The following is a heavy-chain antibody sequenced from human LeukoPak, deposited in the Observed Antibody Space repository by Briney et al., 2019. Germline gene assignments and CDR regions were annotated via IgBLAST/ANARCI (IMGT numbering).Heavy chain of an antibody. V-gene: IGHV4-61*01. Sequence: SQTLSLTCTVSGGSVNSGSYYWTWIRQPPGKGLEWIGYIYYSGSTNYRPSLKSRITISVDTSDNQFSLKLSSVTAADTAVYYCARMDYYDSSGYYSSRAFDIWGQGTMVTVSS. CDR1: GGSVNSGSYY. D-gene: IGHD3-22*01. J-gene: IGHJ3*02. CDR2: IYYSGST. CDR3: ARMDYYDSSGYYSSRAFDI.